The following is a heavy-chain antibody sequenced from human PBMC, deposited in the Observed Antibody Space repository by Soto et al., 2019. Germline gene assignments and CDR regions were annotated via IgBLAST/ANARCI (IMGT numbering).Heavy chain of an antibody. CDR1: GYTCTSYY. Sequence: ASVKVSCKASGYTCTSYYMHWARQPSGQGLEWMGIIDPSGGSTSYAQKFQGGVTMTRDTSTSTVYMELSSLRSEDTAIYYCARVSVPAAIRSGFDYWGQGTLVAVSS. CDR3: ARVSVPAAIRSGFDY. CDR2: IDPSGGST. D-gene: IGHD2-2*02. J-gene: IGHJ4*02. V-gene: IGHV1-46*01.